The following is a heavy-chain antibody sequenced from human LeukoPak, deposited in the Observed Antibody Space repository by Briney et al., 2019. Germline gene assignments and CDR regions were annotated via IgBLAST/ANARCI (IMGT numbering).Heavy chain of an antibody. D-gene: IGHD6-19*01. Sequence: PGGSLRLSCAASGFSFSSYAMSWVRQAPGKGLEWVSGITASGSSTYYADSVKGRFTISRDNSKNTLYLQMNSLRAEDTAVFYCAKDLLKRVVAGPDYWGQGTLVTVSS. J-gene: IGHJ4*02. CDR1: GFSFSSYA. CDR3: AKDLLKRVVAGPDY. CDR2: ITASGSST. V-gene: IGHV3-23*01.